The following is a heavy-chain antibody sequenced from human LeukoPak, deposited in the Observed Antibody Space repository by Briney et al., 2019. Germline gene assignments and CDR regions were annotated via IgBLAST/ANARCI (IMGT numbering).Heavy chain of an antibody. D-gene: IGHD1-7*01. J-gene: IGHJ6*03. V-gene: IGHV3-7*01. CDR2: IKQDGSEK. CDR1: GFTFSSYG. CDR3: ARLNWNYESYMDV. Sequence: PGGSLRLSCAASGFTFSSYGMSWVRQAPGKGLGWVANIKQDGSEKYYVDSVKGRFTISRDNAKNSLYLQMNSLRAEDTAVYYCARLNWNYESYMDVWGKGTTVTVSS.